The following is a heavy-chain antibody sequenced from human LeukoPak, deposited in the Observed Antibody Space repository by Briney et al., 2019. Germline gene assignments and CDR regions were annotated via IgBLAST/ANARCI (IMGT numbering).Heavy chain of an antibody. CDR3: AKSNGYGLIDI. V-gene: IGHV4-34*01. CDR1: GGSFTTYY. Sequence: PSETLSLTCAVYGGSFTTYYWSWIRQPPGKGLEWIGEINHNEFTNYNPSLKNRVTITIDTSKNQFSLKLSSVTAADTAVYYCAKSNGYGLIDIWGQGTMVTVSS. CDR2: INHNEFT. D-gene: IGHD3-10*01. J-gene: IGHJ3*02.